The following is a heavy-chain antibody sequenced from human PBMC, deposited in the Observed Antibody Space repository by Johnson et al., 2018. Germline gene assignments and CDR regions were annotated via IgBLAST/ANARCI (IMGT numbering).Heavy chain of an antibody. CDR3: ASDVGLGSPT. Sequence: VQLVESGGGLVQPGGSLRLSCAASGFTFSSYWMSWVRQAPGKGLEWVANIKQDGSEKYYVDSVKGRFTISRDNAKNSLYLQMNSLRAGDTAVYSCASDVGLGSPTWGQGTMVTVAS. J-gene: IGHJ3*01. V-gene: IGHV3-7*01. CDR1: GFTFSSYW. D-gene: IGHD3-16*01. CDR2: IKQDGSEK.